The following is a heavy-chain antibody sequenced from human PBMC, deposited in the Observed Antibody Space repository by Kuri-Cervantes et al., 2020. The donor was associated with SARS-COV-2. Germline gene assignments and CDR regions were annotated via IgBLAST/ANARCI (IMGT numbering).Heavy chain of an antibody. CDR2: IYCSGST. CDR3: ARGGAIFDY. Sequence: GSLRLSCTVSGGSISTYYPSWIRQPPGKGLECIGYIYCSGSTNYNPSLKSRVTISVDTSKNQFSLKLSSVTAADTAVYYCARGGAIFDYWGQGTRGTASS. J-gene: IGHJ4*02. D-gene: IGHD1-26*01. CDR1: GGSISTYY. V-gene: IGHV4-59*12.